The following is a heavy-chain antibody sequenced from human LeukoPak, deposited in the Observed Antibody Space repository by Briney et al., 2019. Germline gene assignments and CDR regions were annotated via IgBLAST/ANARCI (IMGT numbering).Heavy chain of an antibody. V-gene: IGHV4-61*10. J-gene: IGHJ4*02. CDR3: ARGVYVWGIYRVDY. CDR1: GASISTGSSY. Sequence: SETLSLTCTVSGASISTGSSYWSWIRQPAGEGLEWIGRIHNSGSTNYNPSLNSRVTISVDTSKNQVSLKLTSVTAADTAVYYCARGVYVWGIYRVDYWGQGTLVTVSS. CDR2: IHNSGST. D-gene: IGHD3-16*02.